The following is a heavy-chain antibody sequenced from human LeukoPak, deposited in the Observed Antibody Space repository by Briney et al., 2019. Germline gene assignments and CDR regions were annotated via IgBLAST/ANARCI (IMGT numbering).Heavy chain of an antibody. CDR2: ISWNSGSI. J-gene: IGHJ4*02. V-gene: IGHV3-9*01. Sequence: GRSLRLCCAASGFTFDDYAMHWVRQAPGKGLEWVSGISWNSGSIGYADSVKGRFTISRDNAKNSLYLQMNSLRAEDTALYYCAKDSGDYYDSSGYYCSFDYWGQGTLVTVSS. D-gene: IGHD3-22*01. CDR1: GFTFDDYA. CDR3: AKDSGDYYDSSGYYCSFDY.